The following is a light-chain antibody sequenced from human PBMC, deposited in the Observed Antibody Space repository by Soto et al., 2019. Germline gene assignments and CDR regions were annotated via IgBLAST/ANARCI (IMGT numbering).Light chain of an antibody. CDR3: QQRYSTPHT. CDR1: QSISSY. Sequence: DIQMTQSPSSLSASVGDRVTITCRASQSISSYLNWYQQKPGKAPKLLIYAASSLQSGVPSRFSGSGSGTDFTLTISSLQPEDVATYYCQQRYSTPHTFGQGTKLEIK. CDR2: AAS. V-gene: IGKV1-39*01. J-gene: IGKJ2*01.